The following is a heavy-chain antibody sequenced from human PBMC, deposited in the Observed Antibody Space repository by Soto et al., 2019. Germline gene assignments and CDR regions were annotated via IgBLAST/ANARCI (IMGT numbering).Heavy chain of an antibody. J-gene: IGHJ4*02. CDR3: ARRYGGNFDY. V-gene: IGHV4-31*03. CDR1: GGSISSGGYY. Sequence: SETLSLTCTVSGGSISSGGYYWSWIRQHPGKGLEWIGYIYYSGSTYHNPSLKSRVTISVDTSKNQFSLKLSSVTAADTAVYYCARRYGGNFDYWGQGTLVTVSS. CDR2: IYYSGST. D-gene: IGHD1-26*01.